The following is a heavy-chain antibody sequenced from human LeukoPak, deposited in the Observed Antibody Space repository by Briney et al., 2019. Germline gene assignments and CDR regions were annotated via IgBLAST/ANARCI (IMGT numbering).Heavy chain of an antibody. D-gene: IGHD6-13*01. CDR1: GFTFSSYS. V-gene: IGHV3-21*01. J-gene: IGHJ4*02. Sequence: PGGSLRLSCAASGFTFSSYSMNWVRQAPGKGLEWVSSISSSNNYIYYADSVKGRFTISRDNAKNSLYLQMNSLRAEDTAVYYCARVGELAPIDYWGQGILVTVSS. CDR3: ARVGELAPIDY. CDR2: ISSSNNYI.